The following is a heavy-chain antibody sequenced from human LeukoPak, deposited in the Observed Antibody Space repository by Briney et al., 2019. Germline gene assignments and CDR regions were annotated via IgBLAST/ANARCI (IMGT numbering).Heavy chain of an antibody. Sequence: PGRSLRLSCAASGFTFRNYFMHWVRQAPGKGLEWVADIASDGSHTFYVESVKGRFTISRDNSKNTLYLQMNSLGPEDTAVYFCARERQDTVIHSGAFDIWGQGTMVTVSS. CDR2: IASDGSHT. CDR3: ARERQDTVIHSGAFDI. J-gene: IGHJ3*02. CDR1: GFTFRNYF. V-gene: IGHV3-30-3*01. D-gene: IGHD2-21*02.